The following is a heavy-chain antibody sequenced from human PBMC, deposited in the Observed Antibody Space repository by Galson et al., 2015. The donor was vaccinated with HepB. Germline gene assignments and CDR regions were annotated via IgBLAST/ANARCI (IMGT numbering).Heavy chain of an antibody. CDR3: VRLGDLPGYSSR. D-gene: IGHD6-19*01. J-gene: IGHJ4*02. V-gene: IGHV3-73*01. CDR1: GFTLSGSA. Sequence: SLRLSCAASGFTLSGSAIHWVRQASGKGPEWIGRIRSKASNYAAFYVPSLKGRFTISRDDSKNMAYLHMRSLKTDDTAVYYCVRLGDLPGYSSRWGQGTLVTVSS. CDR2: IRSKASNYAA.